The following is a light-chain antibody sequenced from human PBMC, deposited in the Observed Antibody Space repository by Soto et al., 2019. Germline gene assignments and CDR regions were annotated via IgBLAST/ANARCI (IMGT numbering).Light chain of an antibody. Sequence: EIVLTQSPGTLSLSPGERATLSCRASQSVNTNYLAWYQQKSGQAPRLLIYGASSRAPGIPDRFSGSGSGTDFTLTISRLEPEDFAAYCCQQYGSSPITFGQGTRLEIK. CDR1: QSVNTNY. V-gene: IGKV3-20*01. J-gene: IGKJ5*01. CDR2: GAS. CDR3: QQYGSSPIT.